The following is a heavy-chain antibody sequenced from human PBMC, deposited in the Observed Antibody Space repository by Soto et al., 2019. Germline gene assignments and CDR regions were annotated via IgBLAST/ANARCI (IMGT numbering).Heavy chain of an antibody. CDR3: ARGSITMVRGVIITWFGNWFDP. D-gene: IGHD3-10*01. CDR2: MNPNSGNT. CDR1: GYTFTSYD. Sequence: QVQLVQSGAEVKKPGASVKVSCKASGYTFTSYDINWVRQATGQGLEWMGWMNPNSGNTGYAQKFQGRVTMTRNTSISTAYMELSSLRSEDTAVYYCARGSITMVRGVIITWFGNWFDPWGQGTLVTVSS. V-gene: IGHV1-8*01. J-gene: IGHJ5*02.